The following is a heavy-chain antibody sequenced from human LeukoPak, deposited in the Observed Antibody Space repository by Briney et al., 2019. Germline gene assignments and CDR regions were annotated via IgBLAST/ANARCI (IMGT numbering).Heavy chain of an antibody. D-gene: IGHD6-19*01. CDR1: GYTFTSYY. V-gene: IGHV7-4-1*02. J-gene: IGHJ4*02. CDR3: ARDPRIAVAGGIDY. CDR2: INTNTGNP. Sequence: ASVKVSCKASGYTFTSYYMHWVRQAPGQGLEWMGWINTNTGNPTYAQGFTGRFVFSLDTSVSTAYLQISSLKAEDTAVYYCARDPRIAVAGGIDYWGQGTLVTVSS.